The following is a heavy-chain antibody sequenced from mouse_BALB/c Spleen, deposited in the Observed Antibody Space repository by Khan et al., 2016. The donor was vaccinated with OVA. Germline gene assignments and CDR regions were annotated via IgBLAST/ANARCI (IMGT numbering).Heavy chain of an antibody. CDR1: GFTFSSYS. Sequence: EVELVESGGDLVKPGGSLKLSCAASGFTFSSYSLSWVRQLPAKRLEWVATMSSGGDYTYYPDGVKGRFTISRDNAKNHLYLQMISLKSEDTAMFYYAGHLTGSMDYWGQGTLVTVSA. J-gene: IGHJ3*01. CDR2: MSSGGDYT. CDR3: AGHLTGSMDY. D-gene: IGHD4-1*01. V-gene: IGHV5-6*01.